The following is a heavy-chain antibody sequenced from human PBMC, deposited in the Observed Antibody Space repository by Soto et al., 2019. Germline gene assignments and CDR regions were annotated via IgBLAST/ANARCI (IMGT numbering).Heavy chain of an antibody. J-gene: IGHJ4*02. D-gene: IGHD4-17*01. V-gene: IGHV3-9*01. Sequence: EVQLVESGGGLVQPGRSLRLSCAASGFTFDDYAMHWVRQAPGKGLEWVSGISWNSGSIGYADSVKGRFTISRDNAKNSLYLQLNSLRAEDTALYYCAKDERGLYGDGLDYWGQGTLVTVSS. CDR2: ISWNSGSI. CDR1: GFTFDDYA. CDR3: AKDERGLYGDGLDY.